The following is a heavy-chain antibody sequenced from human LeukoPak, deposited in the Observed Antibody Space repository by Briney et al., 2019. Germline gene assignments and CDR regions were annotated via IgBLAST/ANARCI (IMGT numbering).Heavy chain of an antibody. CDR2: ISAYNGNT. V-gene: IGHV1-18*01. J-gene: IGHJ6*02. CDR3: AREGYIGSGIDYYYGMDV. D-gene: IGHD3-10*01. Sequence: ASVKVSCTTSGYTFTNYGLSWVRQAPGQGLEWMGWISAYNGNTNYAQKLQGRVTMTTDTSTSTAYMELRSLRSDDTAVYYCAREGYIGSGIDYYYGMDVWGQGTKVTVSS. CDR1: GYTFTNYG.